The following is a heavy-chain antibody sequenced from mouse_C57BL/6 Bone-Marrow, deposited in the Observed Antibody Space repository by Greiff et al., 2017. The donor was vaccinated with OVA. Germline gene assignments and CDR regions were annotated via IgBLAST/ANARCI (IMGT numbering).Heavy chain of an antibody. CDR1: GYTFTSYW. CDR2: IYPSDSET. V-gene: IGHV1-61*01. CDR3: AIRISFDY. Sequence: VQLQQPGAELVRPGSSVKLSCKASGYTFTSYWMDWVKQRPGQGLEWIGNIYPSDSETHYNQKFKDKATLTVDKSSSTAYMQLSSLTSEDSAVYYCAIRISFDYWGQGTTLTVSS. D-gene: IGHD1-1*01. J-gene: IGHJ2*01.